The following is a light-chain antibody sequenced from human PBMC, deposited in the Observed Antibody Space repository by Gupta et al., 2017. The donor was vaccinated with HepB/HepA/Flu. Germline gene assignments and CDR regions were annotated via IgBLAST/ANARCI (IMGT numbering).Light chain of an antibody. J-gene: IGLJ1*01. Sequence: QSALPQPASVSGSPGQSITLSCTGTSIYVGSYNRVSWYQQHPGKAPKLIIYDVSKRPSGVSNRCSGSKSGNTASLTISGLQAEDEADYYCCSHAGTFYVFGTGTKVTV. CDR2: DVS. V-gene: IGLV2-23*02. CDR1: SIYVGSYNR. CDR3: CSHAGTFYV.